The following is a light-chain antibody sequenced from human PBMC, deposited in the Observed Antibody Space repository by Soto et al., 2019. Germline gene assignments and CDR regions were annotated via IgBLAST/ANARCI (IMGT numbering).Light chain of an antibody. CDR3: QHYNSYSVA. J-gene: IGKJ1*01. CDR1: QNIRDW. CDR2: DAS. Sequence: DIEMTQSPSTLSASLGDRVAITCRASQNIRDWLAWYQQRKGKAPKLLIYDASNLESGVPSRFRGSGSGTEFTLTISSLQPDDFATYYCQHYNSYSVAFGQGTKVDIK. V-gene: IGKV1-5*01.